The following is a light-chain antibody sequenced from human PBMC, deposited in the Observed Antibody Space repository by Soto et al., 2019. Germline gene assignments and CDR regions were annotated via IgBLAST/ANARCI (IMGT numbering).Light chain of an antibody. V-gene: IGLV2-14*01. CDR2: QVT. CDR3: SSYTDSSNYV. Sequence: HCVLTQPASVSGSPGQSITISCTGTITDLAIYKYVSWYQQQPGKAPKLMIYQVTNRPSGVSNRFSGSRSGNTASLTISGLQAEDEADYYCSSYTDSSNYVFGNGTKVTVL. J-gene: IGLJ1*01. CDR1: ITDLAIYKY.